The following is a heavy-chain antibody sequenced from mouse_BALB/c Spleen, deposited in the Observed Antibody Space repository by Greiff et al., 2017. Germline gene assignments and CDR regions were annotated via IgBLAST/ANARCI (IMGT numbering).Heavy chain of an antibody. D-gene: IGHD2-3*01. CDR3: ARGTCDGYFDY. V-gene: IGHV1-9*01. CDR1: GYTFSSYW. Sequence: QVHVKQSGAELMKPGASVKISCKATGYTFSSYWIEWVKQRPGHGLEWIGEILPGSGSTNYNEKFKGKATFTADTSSNTAYMQLSSLTSEDSAVYYCARGTCDGYFDYWGQGTTLTVSS. J-gene: IGHJ2*01. CDR2: ILPGSGST.